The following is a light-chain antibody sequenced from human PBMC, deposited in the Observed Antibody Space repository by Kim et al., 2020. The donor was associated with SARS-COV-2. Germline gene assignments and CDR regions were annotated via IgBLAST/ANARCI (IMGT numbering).Light chain of an antibody. CDR3: QQRTNWPPFT. CDR1: QSVSNF. Sequence: EIVLTQFPATLSLSPGETATLSCRASQSVSNFLAWYQQKPGQAPRLLIYDASNRAPCIPARFSGSGSGTDFTLTISSLEPEDFAVYYWQQRTNWPPFTFGQETDLEN. V-gene: IGKV3-11*01. CDR2: DAS. J-gene: IGKJ2*01.